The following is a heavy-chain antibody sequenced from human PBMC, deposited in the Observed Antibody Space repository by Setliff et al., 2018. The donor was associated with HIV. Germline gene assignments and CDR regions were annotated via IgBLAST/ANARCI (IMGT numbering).Heavy chain of an antibody. CDR3: AGGWSENTVMVQVEYFRH. V-gene: IGHV1-69*10. J-gene: IGHJ1*01. Sequence: VASVKVSCKASGGTFNSYTVSWVRQAPGQGLEWMGGIIPMFNIANYAQKFQGRATITADISTTTASMELRSLRSEDTAVYYCAGGWSENTVMVQVEYFRHWGQGTLVTV. D-gene: IGHD5-18*01. CDR2: IIPMFNIA. CDR1: GGTFNSYT.